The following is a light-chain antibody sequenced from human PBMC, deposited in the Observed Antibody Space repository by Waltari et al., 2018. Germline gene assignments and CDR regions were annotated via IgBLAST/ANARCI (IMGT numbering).Light chain of an antibody. CDR3: QTGGHGTWV. V-gene: IGLV4-69*01. J-gene: IGLJ3*02. CDR1: SGHSTNV. Sequence: QLVLTQSPSASASLGASVKLTCTLSSGHSTNVIAWLQKRPEKGPRFVMKVNSDGSHSKGDEIPDRFSVSSSGAERYLTISSLQAEDEADYYCQTGGHGTWVFGGGTKLTVL. CDR2: VNSDGSH.